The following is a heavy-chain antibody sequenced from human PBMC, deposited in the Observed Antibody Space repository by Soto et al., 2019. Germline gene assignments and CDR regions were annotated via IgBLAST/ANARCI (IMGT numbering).Heavy chain of an antibody. CDR3: ARVWERDIGVVPAALSY. CDR2: ISSSSSYI. Sequence: PGGSLRLSCAASGFTFSCYSMNWVRQAPGKGLECVSYISSSSSYIYYADSVKGRFTISRDNAKNSLYLQMNSPRAEDTAVYYCARVWERDIGVVPAALSYWGHGTLVTVSS. V-gene: IGHV3-21*01. CDR1: GFTFSCYS. D-gene: IGHD2-2*01. J-gene: IGHJ1*01.